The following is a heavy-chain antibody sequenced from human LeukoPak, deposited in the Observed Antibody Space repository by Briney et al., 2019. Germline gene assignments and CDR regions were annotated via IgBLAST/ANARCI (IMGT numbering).Heavy chain of an antibody. CDR2: ISYDGSNK. Sequence: GGSLRLSCAASGFTFSSYAMHWVRQAPGKGLEWVAVISYDGSNKYYADSVKGRFTISRDNSKNTLYLQMNSLRAEDAAVYYCAKTLADYGPFDYWGQGTLVTVSS. J-gene: IGHJ4*02. CDR1: GFTFSSYA. V-gene: IGHV3-30-3*02. D-gene: IGHD4/OR15-4a*01. CDR3: AKTLADYGPFDY.